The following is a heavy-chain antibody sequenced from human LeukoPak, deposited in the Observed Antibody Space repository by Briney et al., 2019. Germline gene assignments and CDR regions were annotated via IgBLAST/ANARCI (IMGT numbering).Heavy chain of an antibody. Sequence: SVKVSCKASGGTFSSYTISWVRQAPGQGLEWMGRIIPILGIANYAQKFQGRVTITADKSTSTAYMELSSLRPEDTAVYYCVRDPPERDEYQLLSNWFDPWGQGTLVTVSS. CDR2: IIPILGIA. CDR1: GGTFSSYT. V-gene: IGHV1-69*04. D-gene: IGHD2-2*01. CDR3: VRDPPERDEYQLLSNWFDP. J-gene: IGHJ5*02.